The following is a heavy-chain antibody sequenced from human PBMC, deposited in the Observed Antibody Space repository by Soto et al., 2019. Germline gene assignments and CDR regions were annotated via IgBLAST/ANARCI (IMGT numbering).Heavy chain of an antibody. D-gene: IGHD5-18*01. CDR2: INNDGTST. J-gene: IGHJ4*02. CDR3: ASWRGGYTYGLDH. Sequence: PGGSLRLSCAASGFTFSSQWLHWVRQAPGKGLVWISRINNDGTSTNYADSVKGRFTVSRDNAKKTMSLQMNSLRAEDTAVYYGASWRGGYTYGLDHWGKGTPVPVAS. V-gene: IGHV3-74*01. CDR1: GFTFSSQW.